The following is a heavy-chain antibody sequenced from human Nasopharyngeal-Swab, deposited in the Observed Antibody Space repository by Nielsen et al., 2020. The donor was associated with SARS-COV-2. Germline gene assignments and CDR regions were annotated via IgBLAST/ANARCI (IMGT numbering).Heavy chain of an antibody. J-gene: IGHJ2*01. V-gene: IGHV1-24*01. Sequence: ASVKVSCKVSGYTLTELSMHWVRQAPGKGLEWMGGFDPEDGETIYAQKFQGRVTMTEDTSTDTAYMELSSLRSEDTAVYYCARGPKTVVVTATNWYCDLWGRGTLVTVAS. D-gene: IGHD2-21*02. CDR3: ARGPKTVVVTATNWYCDL. CDR1: GYTLTELS. CDR2: FDPEDGET.